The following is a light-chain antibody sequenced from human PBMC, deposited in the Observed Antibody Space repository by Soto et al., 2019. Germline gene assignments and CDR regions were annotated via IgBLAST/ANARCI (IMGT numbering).Light chain of an antibody. CDR3: QQYGDSPAT. Sequence: EIVLTQSPSTLSLSRGGRATLSCRASQSVSSSYLAWYQQKPGQAPRLLIYGAFNRATGIPDRFSGSGSGTDFTLTFSRLEPEDFAVYYCQQYGDSPATFGPGTKVD. CDR2: GAF. CDR1: QSVSSSY. J-gene: IGKJ3*01. V-gene: IGKV3-20*01.